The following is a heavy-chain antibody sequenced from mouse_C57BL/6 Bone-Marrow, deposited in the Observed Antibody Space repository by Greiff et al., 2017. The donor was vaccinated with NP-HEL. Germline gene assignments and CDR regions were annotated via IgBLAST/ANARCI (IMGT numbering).Heavy chain of an antibody. D-gene: IGHD2-4*01. Sequence: VQLQQSGAQLAKPGASVKLSCKASGYTFTSYWMHWVKQRPGQGLEWIGYINPSSGYTKYNQKFKDKATLTADKSSSTAYMQLSSLTYEDSAVYYCARGGDDYDARLDYWGQGTLVTVSA. CDR1: GYTFTSYW. V-gene: IGHV1-7*01. CDR3: ARGGDDYDARLDY. J-gene: IGHJ3*01. CDR2: INPSSGYT.